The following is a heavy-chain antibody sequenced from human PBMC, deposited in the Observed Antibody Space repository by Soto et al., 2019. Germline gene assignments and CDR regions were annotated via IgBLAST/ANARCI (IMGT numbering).Heavy chain of an antibody. J-gene: IGHJ4*02. Sequence: QVQLVQSGAEVKQPGAAVKVSCKASGYTFTSNGVSWVRQAPGQGLEWMGWISAYNGDTKYSQKFQGRVTMTTDTSTSTAYMALRSLRSDDTAVYYCARVPSYSTLDYWGQGTLVTVSS. CDR3: ARVPSYSTLDY. CDR1: GYTFTSNG. D-gene: IGHD2-21*01. V-gene: IGHV1-18*04. CDR2: ISAYNGDT.